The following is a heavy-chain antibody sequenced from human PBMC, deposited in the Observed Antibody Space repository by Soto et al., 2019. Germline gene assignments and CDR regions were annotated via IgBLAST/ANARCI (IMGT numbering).Heavy chain of an antibody. CDR1: GFSLTTSGVG. Sequence: QITLNESGPTVVSPTETLTLTCRFSGFSLTTSGVGVGWIRQSPGKAPEWLALIYWDDDKRYSASLKSRLTITKDTYKNQVVLTVSDLDPTDTATYYCAHRVRRTVFGLVTTTAIYCAFWGQGTPVAVSS. V-gene: IGHV2-5*02. J-gene: IGHJ4*02. CDR3: AHRVRRTVFGLVTTTAIYCAF. D-gene: IGHD3-3*01. CDR2: IYWDDDK.